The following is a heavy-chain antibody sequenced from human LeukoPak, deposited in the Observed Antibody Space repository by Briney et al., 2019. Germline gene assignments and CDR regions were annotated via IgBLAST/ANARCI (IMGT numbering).Heavy chain of an antibody. D-gene: IGHD5-24*01. CDR3: ARPTSPRDDLWFDP. CDR2: VNHDGIT. CDR1: GGSFSGYY. J-gene: IGHJ5*02. Sequence: SETLSLTCAVYGGSFSGYYWTWIRQPPGKGLEWIGEVNHDGITHCNPFLKSRVTMSVNTSKNQFSLELSSVTAADTAVYYCARPTSPRDDLWFDPWGQGTLVTVSS. V-gene: IGHV4-34*01.